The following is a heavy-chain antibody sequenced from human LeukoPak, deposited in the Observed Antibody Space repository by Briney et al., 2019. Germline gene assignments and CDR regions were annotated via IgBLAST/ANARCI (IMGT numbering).Heavy chain of an antibody. J-gene: IGHJ6*04. Sequence: SETLSLTCTVSGGSISSGDYYWSWIRQPPGTGLEWIGEINHSGSTNYNPSLKSRVTISVDTSKNQFSLKLSSVTAADTAVYYCASNMVRGPGLWYYGMDVWGKGTTVTVSS. V-gene: IGHV4-39*07. CDR3: ASNMVRGPGLWYYGMDV. CDR1: GGSISSGDYY. D-gene: IGHD3-10*01. CDR2: INHSGST.